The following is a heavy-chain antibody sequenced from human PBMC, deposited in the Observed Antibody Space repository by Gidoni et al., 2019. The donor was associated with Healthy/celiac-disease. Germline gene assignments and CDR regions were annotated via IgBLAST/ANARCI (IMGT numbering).Heavy chain of an antibody. V-gene: IGHV3-23*01. CDR3: AKDPRGFQKGDYFDY. CDR1: GFTFSSYA. D-gene: IGHD3-10*01. Sequence: EVQLLESGGGLVQPGGALRLSCAASGFTFSSYAMSWVRQAPGKGLEWVSAISGRGGSTYYADSVKGRFTISRDNSKNTLYLQMNSLRAEDTAVYYCAKDPRGFQKGDYFDYWGQGTLVTVSS. CDR2: ISGRGGST. J-gene: IGHJ4*02.